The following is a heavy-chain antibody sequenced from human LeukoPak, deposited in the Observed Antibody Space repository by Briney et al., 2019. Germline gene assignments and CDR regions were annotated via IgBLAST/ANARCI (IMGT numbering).Heavy chain of an antibody. CDR2: IQNDGSDK. D-gene: IGHD6-13*01. Sequence: GGSLRLSCAASGINFRSSGMHWLPQAPGRGLEGVTFIQNDGSDKYYAASVKGRFAISGDNSKNTVYLHMASLRADDTALYYCAREGGRAVPGRFDQWGQGTLVTVSS. J-gene: IGHJ4*02. V-gene: IGHV3-30*02. CDR1: GINFRSSG. CDR3: AREGGRAVPGRFDQ.